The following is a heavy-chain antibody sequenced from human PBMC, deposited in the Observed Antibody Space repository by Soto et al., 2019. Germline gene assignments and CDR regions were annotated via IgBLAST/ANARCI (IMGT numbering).Heavy chain of an antibody. CDR3: GGVVTGWDFDN. J-gene: IGHJ4*02. V-gene: IGHV3-48*01. Sequence: EVRLVESGGDLVQPGGSLRLSCIGSGFTFTTYSMNWVRQAPGKGLEWVSYISSGSKSIYYADSVKARFTVSRDDAQNSMYLQMNSLRAEDTALYYCGGVVTGWDFDNWGPGTLVTVSS. CDR1: GFTFTTYS. D-gene: IGHD6-19*01. CDR2: ISSGSKSI.